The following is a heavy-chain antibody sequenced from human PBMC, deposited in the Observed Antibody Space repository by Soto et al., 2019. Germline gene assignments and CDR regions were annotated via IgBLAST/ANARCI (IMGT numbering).Heavy chain of an antibody. CDR3: ARGNHRWLQLWYFDL. CDR1: GGTFSSYT. CDR2: IIPIFGTA. J-gene: IGHJ2*01. Sequence: QVQLVQSGAEVKKPGSSVTVSCKASGGTFSSYTISWVRQAPGQGLEWMGGIIPIFGTANYAQKFQGRVTITADESTSTAYMELSILRSEDTAVYYCARGNHRWLQLWYFDLWGRCTLVTVSS. D-gene: IGHD5-12*01. V-gene: IGHV1-69*12.